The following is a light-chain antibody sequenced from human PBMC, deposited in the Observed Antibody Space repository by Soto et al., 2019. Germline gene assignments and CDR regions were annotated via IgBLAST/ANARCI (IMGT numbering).Light chain of an antibody. CDR3: SSYAGSNNLV. CDR1: SSDVGGYNY. Sequence: QSALTQPPSASGSPGQSVTIPCTGTSSDVGGYNYVSWYQQHPGKAPKLMIYEVSKRPSGVPDRFSGSKSGNTASLTVSGLQAEDEADYYCSSYAGSNNLVFGGGTKL. CDR2: EVS. J-gene: IGLJ3*02. V-gene: IGLV2-8*01.